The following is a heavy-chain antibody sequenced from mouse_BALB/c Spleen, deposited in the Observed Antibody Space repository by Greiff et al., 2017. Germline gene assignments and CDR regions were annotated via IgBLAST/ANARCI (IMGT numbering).Heavy chain of an antibody. V-gene: IGHV1S137*01. D-gene: IGHD1-2*01. CDR1: GYTFTDSA. CDR2: ISTYYGDA. CDR3: ASELRLYCDY. J-gene: IGHJ4*01. Sequence: VQLKQSGAELVRPGVSVKISCKGSGYTFTDSALHWVKQSHAKSLEWIGVISTYYGDASYNQKFKGKATMTVDKSSSTAYMELARLTSEDSAIYYCASELRLYCDYWGQGTSVTVSS.